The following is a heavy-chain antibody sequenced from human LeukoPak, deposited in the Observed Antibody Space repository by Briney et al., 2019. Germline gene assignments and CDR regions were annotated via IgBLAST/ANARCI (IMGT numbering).Heavy chain of an antibody. V-gene: IGHV1-18*01. J-gene: IGHJ3*02. Sequence: GASVKVSCKDSGYTFTSYGISWVRQAPGQGLEWMGWISAYNGNTNYAQKLQGRVTMTTDTSTSTAYMELSSLRSEDTAVYYCARDRVIAPSRENAFDIWGQGTMVTVSS. CDR1: GYTFTSYG. D-gene: IGHD3-10*01. CDR2: ISAYNGNT. CDR3: ARDRVIAPSRENAFDI.